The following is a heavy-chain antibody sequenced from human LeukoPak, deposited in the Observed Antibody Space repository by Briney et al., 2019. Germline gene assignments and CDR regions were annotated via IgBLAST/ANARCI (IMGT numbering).Heavy chain of an antibody. Sequence: SQTLSLTCTVSGGSISSGSYYWSWIRQPAGKGLEWIGRIYVSGSTNYNPSLESRVTISVDTSKNQFSLQLTSLTAADTAVYYCAREGQQLVPPFDYWGQGTLVTVSS. D-gene: IGHD6-6*01. CDR2: IYVSGST. CDR1: GGSISSGSYY. V-gene: IGHV4-61*02. J-gene: IGHJ4*02. CDR3: AREGQQLVPPFDY.